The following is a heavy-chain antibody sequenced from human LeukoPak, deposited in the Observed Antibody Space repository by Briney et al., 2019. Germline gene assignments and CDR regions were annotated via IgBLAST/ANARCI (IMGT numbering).Heavy chain of an antibody. V-gene: IGHV3-48*03. Sequence: GESLRLSCAASGFTFSSYEMNWVRQAPGKGLEWVSYISSGSTIYDADSVKGRFTISRDNAKNSLYLQMNSLRAEDTAVYYCARESIAVAGAPFDCWGQGTLVTVSS. CDR2: ISSGSTI. D-gene: IGHD6-19*01. J-gene: IGHJ4*02. CDR3: ARESIAVAGAPFDC. CDR1: GFTFSSYE.